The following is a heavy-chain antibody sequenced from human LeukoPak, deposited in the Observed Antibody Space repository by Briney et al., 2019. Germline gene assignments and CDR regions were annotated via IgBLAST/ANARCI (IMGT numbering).Heavy chain of an antibody. CDR2: ISSGDAHT. D-gene: IGHD3-3*01. CDR1: GFTFSTYG. J-gene: IGHJ4*02. CDR3: ARFSGGNFDS. Sequence: GRSLRLSCAASGFTFSTYGMSWVRHTSGKGLEWVSAISSGDAHTYSADSVKGRFTISRDNSKNTLYLQMNSLRAEDTAVYYCARFSGGNFDSWGQGTLVTVSS. V-gene: IGHV3-23*01.